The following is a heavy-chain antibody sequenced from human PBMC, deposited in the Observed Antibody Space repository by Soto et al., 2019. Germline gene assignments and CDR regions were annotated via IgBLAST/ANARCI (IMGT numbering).Heavy chain of an antibody. CDR1: GGTFSSYA. Sequence: SVKVSCKASGGTFSSYAISWVRQAPGQGLEWMGGILAIFGKANYAQKFQGRVTITADESTSTAYMELSSLRSEDTAVYYCARGGANYYDSSGYDLDPWGQGTIVTVAS. J-gene: IGHJ5*02. V-gene: IGHV1-69*13. D-gene: IGHD3-22*01. CDR3: ARGGANYYDSSGYDLDP. CDR2: ILAIFGKA.